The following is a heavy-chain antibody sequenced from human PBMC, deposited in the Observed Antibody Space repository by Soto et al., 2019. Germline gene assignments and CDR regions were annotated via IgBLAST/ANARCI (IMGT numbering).Heavy chain of an antibody. CDR2: ISAYNGNT. D-gene: IGHD3-3*01. Sequence: ASVKVSCKASGYTFTSYGISWVRQAPGQGREWMRWISAYNGNTNHAQKLQGRVTMTTDTSTSTAYMELRSLRSDDTAVYYCARDPDKYYDFWSGYAAGLYYGMDVWGQGXTVTVYS. CDR1: GYTFTSYG. V-gene: IGHV1-18*04. CDR3: ARDPDKYYDFWSGYAAGLYYGMDV. J-gene: IGHJ6*02.